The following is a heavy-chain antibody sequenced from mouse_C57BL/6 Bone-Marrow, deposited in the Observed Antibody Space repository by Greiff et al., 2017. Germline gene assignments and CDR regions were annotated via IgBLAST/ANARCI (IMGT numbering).Heavy chain of an antibody. Sequence: EVQLQQSGGGLVKPGGSLKLSCAASGFTFSSYAMSWVRQTPEKRLEWVATISDGGSYTSYPDNVKGRFTISRENAKNNLYLQMRHLKSEDTAMYYCARDDSFDYWGQGTTLTVSS. J-gene: IGHJ2*01. D-gene: IGHD2-12*01. CDR3: ARDDSFDY. CDR1: GFTFSSYA. V-gene: IGHV5-4*01. CDR2: ISDGGSYT.